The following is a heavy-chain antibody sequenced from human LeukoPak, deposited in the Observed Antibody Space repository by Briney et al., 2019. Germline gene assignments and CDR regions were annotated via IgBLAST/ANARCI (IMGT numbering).Heavy chain of an antibody. CDR3: ARSGGTSARVNAFDI. V-gene: IGHV4-34*01. D-gene: IGHD2-15*01. J-gene: IGHJ3*02. CDR1: GGSFSGYY. Sequence: SETLSLTCAVYGGSFSGYYWSWIRQPPGKGLEWIGEINHSGSTNYNPSLKSRVTISVDTSKNQFSLRLSSVTAADTAVYYCARSGGTSARVNAFDIWGQGTMVTVSS. CDR2: INHSGST.